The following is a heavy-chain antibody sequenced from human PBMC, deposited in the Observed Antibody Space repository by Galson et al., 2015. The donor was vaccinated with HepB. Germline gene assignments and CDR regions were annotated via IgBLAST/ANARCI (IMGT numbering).Heavy chain of an antibody. D-gene: IGHD5-24*01. Sequence: VKVSCKASGGTFSSYAISWVRQAPGQGLEWMGGIIPIFGIANYAQKFQGRVTITADKSTTTAYMELSSLRSEDTAVYYCARGDRDGYNAFDYWGQGTLVTVSS. V-gene: IGHV1-69*17. CDR1: GGTFSSYA. CDR2: IIPIFGIA. J-gene: IGHJ4*02. CDR3: ARGDRDGYNAFDY.